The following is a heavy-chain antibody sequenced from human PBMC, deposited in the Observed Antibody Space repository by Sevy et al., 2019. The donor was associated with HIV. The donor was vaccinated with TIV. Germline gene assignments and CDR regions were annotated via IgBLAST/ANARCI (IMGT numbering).Heavy chain of an antibody. CDR3: ARDGGYDRRGNDISNY. Sequence: GGSLRLSCAASGFTFSTYAMHWVRQAPGKGLEWVAVISYDGSNTYYADSVKGRFTISRDSSKNTLYLQMNSLRAEDKAVYFCARDGGYDRRGNDISNYWGQGTLVTVSS. J-gene: IGHJ4*02. CDR1: GFTFSTYA. V-gene: IGHV3-30*04. D-gene: IGHD3-22*01. CDR2: ISYDGSNT.